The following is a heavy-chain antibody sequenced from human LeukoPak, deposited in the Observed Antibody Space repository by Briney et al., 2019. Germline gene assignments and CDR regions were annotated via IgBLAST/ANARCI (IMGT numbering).Heavy chain of an antibody. D-gene: IGHD4-17*01. J-gene: IGHJ4*02. CDR1: GFTFDDYA. V-gene: IGHV3-9*01. CDR2: ISWNSGSI. Sequence: PGGSLRLSCAASGFTFDDYAMHWVRQAPGKGLEWVSGISWNSGSIGYADSVKGRFTISRDNAKNSLYLQMNSLRAEDTALYYCAKGPHFGDYGSPFDYWSQGTLVTVSS. CDR3: AKGPHFGDYGSPFDY.